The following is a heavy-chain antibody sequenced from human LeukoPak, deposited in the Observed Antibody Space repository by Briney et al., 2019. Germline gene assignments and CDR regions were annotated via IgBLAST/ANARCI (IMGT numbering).Heavy chain of an antibody. J-gene: IGHJ4*02. CDR2: ISYDGSNK. V-gene: IGHV3-30*03. CDR1: GFTFSSYG. Sequence: GGSLRLSCAASGFTFSSYGMHWVRQAPGKGLEWVAVISYDGSNKYYADSVKGRFTISRVNSKNTLYLQMNSLRAEDTAVYYCATSTAALNWGQGTLVTVSS. CDR3: ATSTAALN. D-gene: IGHD2-2*01.